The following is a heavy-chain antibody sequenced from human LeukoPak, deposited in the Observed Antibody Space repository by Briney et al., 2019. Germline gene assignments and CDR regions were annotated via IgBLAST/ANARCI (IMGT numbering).Heavy chain of an antibody. CDR2: IYSGGST. V-gene: IGHV3-66*01. CDR3: ARTRSSGWCDY. Sequence: GGSLRLSCAASGFTVSSNYMSWVRQAPGKGLEWVSVIYSGGSTYYADSVKSRFTISRDNSKNTLYLQMNSLRAEDTAVYYCARTRSSGWCDYWGQGTLVTVSS. D-gene: IGHD6-19*01. J-gene: IGHJ4*02. CDR1: GFTVSSNY.